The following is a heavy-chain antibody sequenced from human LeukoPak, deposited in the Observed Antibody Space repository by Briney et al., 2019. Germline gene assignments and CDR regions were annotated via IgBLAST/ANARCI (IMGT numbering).Heavy chain of an antibody. D-gene: IGHD3-22*01. J-gene: IGHJ4*02. CDR1: GGSISSSSYY. CDR3: ARVMGRGYDSSGYPWD. CDR2: IYYSGST. V-gene: IGHV4-39*07. Sequence: SETLSLTCTVSGGSISSSSYYWGWIRQPPGKGLEWIGSIYYSGSTYYNPSLKSRVTISVDTSKNQFSLKLSSVTAADTAVYYCARVMGRGYDSSGYPWDWGQGTLVTVSS.